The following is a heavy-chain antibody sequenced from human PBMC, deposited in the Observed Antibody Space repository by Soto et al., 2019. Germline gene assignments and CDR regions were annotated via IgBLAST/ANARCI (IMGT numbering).Heavy chain of an antibody. Sequence: VQLVESGGGVVQPGRSLRLSCAASGFTFSSYGMHWVRQAPGKGLEWVSTISGSGGGTYYTDSVKGRFTISRDNSKNTLFLQMNSLRAEDTAVYYCATPPYWYSSGWYVGFDYWGQGILVTVSS. V-gene: IGHV3-23*04. CDR3: ATPPYWYSSGWYVGFDY. D-gene: IGHD6-19*01. CDR2: ISGSGGGT. CDR1: GFTFSSYG. J-gene: IGHJ4*02.